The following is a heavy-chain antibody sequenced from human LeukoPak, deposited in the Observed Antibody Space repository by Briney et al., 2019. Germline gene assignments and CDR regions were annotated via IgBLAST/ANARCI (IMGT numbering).Heavy chain of an antibody. CDR2: ISNKGGST. D-gene: IGHD1-26*01. Sequence: GGSLRLSCSASGFTFSGSVMHWVRQALGKGLEYVSGISNKGGSTYYADSVKGRFTISRDNSKNTLHLQMSSLRADDTAVYYCVKSGTWADFDSWGQGTLVTVSS. V-gene: IGHV3-64D*09. J-gene: IGHJ4*02. CDR1: GFTFSGSV. CDR3: VKSGTWADFDS.